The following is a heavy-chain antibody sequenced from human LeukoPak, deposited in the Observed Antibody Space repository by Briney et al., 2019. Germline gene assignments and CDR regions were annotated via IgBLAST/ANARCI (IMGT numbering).Heavy chain of an antibody. J-gene: IGHJ4*02. Sequence: PGGSHRLSCAASGFSFRSFWMSWVRQAPGKGLEWVADIKEEGRTTYYVDSVKGRFTISRDNAKNTLYLQMNSLRAEDTALYYCAKCPVTFGGVIVITTGYFDYWGQGTLVTVSS. CDR2: IKEEGRTT. V-gene: IGHV3-7*02. CDR1: GFSFRSFW. D-gene: IGHD3-16*02. CDR3: AKCPVTFGGVIVITTGYFDY.